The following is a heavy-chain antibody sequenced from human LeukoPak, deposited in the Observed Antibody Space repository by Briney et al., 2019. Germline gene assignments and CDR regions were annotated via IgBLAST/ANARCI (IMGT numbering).Heavy chain of an antibody. D-gene: IGHD3-10*01. CDR3: ARVITMVDAFDI. Sequence: SETLSLTCTVSGGSISSGDYYWSWIRQPPGKGLEWIGYIYYSGSTYYNPSLKSRVTISVDTSKNQFSLKLSSVTAADTAVYYCARVITMVDAFDIWGQGTMVTVSS. J-gene: IGHJ3*02. CDR2: IYYSGST. CDR1: GGSISSGDYY. V-gene: IGHV4-30-4*02.